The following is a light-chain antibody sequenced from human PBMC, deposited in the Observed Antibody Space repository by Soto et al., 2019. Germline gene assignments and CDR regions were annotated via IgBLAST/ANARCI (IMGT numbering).Light chain of an antibody. V-gene: IGLV2-23*01. J-gene: IGLJ1*01. Sequence: QSALTQPASVSGSPGQSITISCTGTSSDVGSYNHVSWYQQHPGKAPKPMIYEGSKRPSGVSNRFSGSKSGNTASLTISGLQADDEADYYCCSYAGSSTYVFGTGTKVTVL. CDR3: CSYAGSSTYV. CDR1: SSDVGSYNH. CDR2: EGS.